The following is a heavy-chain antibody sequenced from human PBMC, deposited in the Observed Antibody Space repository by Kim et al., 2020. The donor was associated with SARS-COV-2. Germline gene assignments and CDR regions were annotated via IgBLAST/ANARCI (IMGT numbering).Heavy chain of an antibody. V-gene: IGHV3-30-3*01. CDR3: ARGYYDSSGYPQEN. CDR2: ISYDGSNK. Sequence: GGSLRLSCAASGFTFSSYAMHWVRQAPGKGLEWVAVISYDGSNKYYADSVKGRFTISRDNSKNTLYLQMNSLRAEDTAVYYCARGYYDSSGYPQENWGQGTLVTVSS. D-gene: IGHD3-22*01. CDR1: GFTFSSYA. J-gene: IGHJ4*02.